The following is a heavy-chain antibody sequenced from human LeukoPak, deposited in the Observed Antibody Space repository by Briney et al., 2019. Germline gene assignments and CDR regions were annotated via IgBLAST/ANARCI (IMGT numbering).Heavy chain of an antibody. V-gene: IGHV1-2*02. J-gene: IGHJ4*02. CDR3: ARDLYASGTIAVDY. Sequence: ASVKVSCKASGYTFTGYYMHWVRQAPGQGLECMGWINPSTGGTNYAQRFQGRVTMTRDTSISAAYMELSSRRSDDTAVYYCARDLYASGTIAVDYWGQGTLVTVSS. CDR2: INPSTGGT. CDR1: GYTFTGYY. D-gene: IGHD3-10*01.